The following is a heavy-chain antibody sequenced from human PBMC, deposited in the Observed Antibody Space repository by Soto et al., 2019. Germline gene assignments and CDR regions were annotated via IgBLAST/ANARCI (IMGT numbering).Heavy chain of an antibody. CDR3: AKGGWFTDYYGMDV. CDR1: GFTFSSYA. CDR2: ISGSGGST. Sequence: EVQLLESGGGLVQPGGSLRLSCAASGFTFSSYAMSWVRQAPGKGLEWVSAISGSGGSTYYADSAKGRFTISRDNSKNTLYLQMNSLRAEDTAVYYCAKGGWFTDYYGMDVWGQGTTVTVSS. V-gene: IGHV3-23*01. D-gene: IGHD3-10*01. J-gene: IGHJ6*02.